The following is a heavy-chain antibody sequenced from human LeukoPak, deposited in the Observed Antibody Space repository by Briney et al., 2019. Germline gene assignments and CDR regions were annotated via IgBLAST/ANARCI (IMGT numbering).Heavy chain of an antibody. Sequence: ASVKVSCKASGYTFTSYDINWVRQATGQGLEWMGWMNPNSGNTGYAQKFQGRVTMTRNTSISTAYMELSSLRSEDTAVYYCARAIAGYSYGYVEKRVLGYWGQGTLVTVSS. J-gene: IGHJ4*02. CDR2: MNPNSGNT. CDR3: ARAIAGYSYGYVEKRVLGY. CDR1: GYTFTSYD. V-gene: IGHV1-8*01. D-gene: IGHD5-18*01.